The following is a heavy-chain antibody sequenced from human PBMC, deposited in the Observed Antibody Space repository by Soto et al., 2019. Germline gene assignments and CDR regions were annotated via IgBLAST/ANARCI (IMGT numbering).Heavy chain of an antibody. J-gene: IGHJ3*02. CDR2: IYYSGSA. CDR1: GGSISSGGYY. CDR3: ARVLYGDYRGDAFDI. Sequence: QVQLQESGPGLVKPSQTLSLTCTVSGGSISSGGYYWSWIRQHPGKGLEWIGYIYYSGSAYYNPSLKSIVTILVDTSKNQFSLKLSSVTAADTAVYYCARVLYGDYRGDAFDIWGQGTMYTVSS. V-gene: IGHV4-31*01. D-gene: IGHD4-17*01.